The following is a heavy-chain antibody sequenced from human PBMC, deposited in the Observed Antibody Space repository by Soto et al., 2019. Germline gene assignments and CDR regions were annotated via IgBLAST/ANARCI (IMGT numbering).Heavy chain of an antibody. Sequence: GGSLRLSCAASGFTFSSYGMHWVRQAPGKGLEWVAVISYDGSNKYYADSVKGRFTISRDNSKNTLYLQMNSLRAEDTAVYYCAKDLHGDYVLGALVYWGQGTLVTVSS. CDR1: GFTFSSYG. J-gene: IGHJ4*02. D-gene: IGHD4-17*01. CDR2: ISYDGSNK. CDR3: AKDLHGDYVLGALVY. V-gene: IGHV3-30*18.